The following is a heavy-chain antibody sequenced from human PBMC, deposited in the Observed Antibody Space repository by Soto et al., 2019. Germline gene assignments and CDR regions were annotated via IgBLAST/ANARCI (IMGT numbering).Heavy chain of an antibody. Sequence: QVQLVESVGGVVQPGRSLRLSCAASGFSFSTYGMYWVRQAPAGGLEWVALVWYDGSKEYYADSVKGRFTISRDNSKNTLYLQMNSLRAEDTAVYFCARTDWNYGTGVFDIWGQGTMVTVSS. CDR3: ARTDWNYGTGVFDI. CDR1: GFSFSTYG. D-gene: IGHD1-7*01. V-gene: IGHV3-33*01. CDR2: VWYDGSKE. J-gene: IGHJ3*02.